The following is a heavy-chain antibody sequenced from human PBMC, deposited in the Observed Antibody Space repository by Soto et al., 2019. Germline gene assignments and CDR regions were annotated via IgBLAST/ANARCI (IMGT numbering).Heavy chain of an antibody. CDR3: ARDAPTIAAQDDY. Sequence: QVQLVQSGAEVKKPGAPVKISCKASGYTFTSYGITWVRQAPGQGLEWMRWSSAYNGNTNYAEKLQGRVTMTTDTSTSIAYMELRSLRSDDTAVYHCARDAPTIAAQDDYWGQGTLVTVSS. CDR2: SSAYNGNT. J-gene: IGHJ4*02. D-gene: IGHD6-13*01. CDR1: GYTFTSYG. V-gene: IGHV1-18*01.